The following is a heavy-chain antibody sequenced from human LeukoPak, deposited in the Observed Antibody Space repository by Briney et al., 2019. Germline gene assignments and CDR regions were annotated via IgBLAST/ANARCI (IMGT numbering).Heavy chain of an antibody. D-gene: IGHD2-2*02. V-gene: IGHV1-8*01. J-gene: IGHJ5*02. CDR2: MNPNSGNT. CDR1: GYTFTSYD. CDR3: ARRGAIVVVPAAIAGFDP. Sequence: ASVKVSCKASGYTFTSYDINWVRQATGQGLEWMGWMNPNSGNTGYAQKFQGRVTITRNTSISTAYMELSSLRSEDTAVYYCARRGAIVVVPAAIAGFDPWGQGTLVTVSS.